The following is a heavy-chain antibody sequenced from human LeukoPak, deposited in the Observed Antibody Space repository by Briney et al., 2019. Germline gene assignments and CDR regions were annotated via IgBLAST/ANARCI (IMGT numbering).Heavy chain of an antibody. V-gene: IGHV1-18*01. J-gene: IGHJ4*02. Sequence: ASVKVSCKASGYSFTSYGISWVRQDPGQGLEWMGWVSAYNGNTIYAQNLQGRVTMTADTSTSTVYMELRSLRSDDTAVYYCARGRSYGDYVFDYWGQGTLVTVSS. CDR3: ARGRSYGDYVFDY. CDR1: GYSFTSYG. CDR2: VSAYNGNT. D-gene: IGHD4-17*01.